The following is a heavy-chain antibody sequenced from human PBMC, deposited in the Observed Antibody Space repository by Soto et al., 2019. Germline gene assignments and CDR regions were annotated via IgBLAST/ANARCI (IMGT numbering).Heavy chain of an antibody. D-gene: IGHD3-3*01. CDR2: INAGNGNT. CDR3: ARGFPVWFDL. V-gene: IGHV1-3*05. Sequence: QVQLVQSGAEEKKPGATVKVSCKASGYTFTSYAMDWVRQAPGQRLEWMGWINAGNGNTKYSQKFQGRVTITRDTSGSKAYMELCSARSEDTAVYYWARGFPVWFDLWGQGSLVTVSS. CDR1: GYTFTSYA. J-gene: IGHJ5*02.